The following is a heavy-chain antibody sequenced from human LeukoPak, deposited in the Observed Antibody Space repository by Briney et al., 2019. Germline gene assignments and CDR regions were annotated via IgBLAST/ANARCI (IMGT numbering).Heavy chain of an antibody. D-gene: IGHD3-22*01. Sequence: GGSLKLSCAASGFSFSSYSMGWVRQTPGKGLEWVSGISAGGGTTYYADSVKGRFTISRDNSKNTLYLQMNSLRVDDTAVYYCASPYDSSGYGFDYWGQGTLVTVSS. V-gene: IGHV3-23*01. CDR2: ISAGGGTT. CDR1: GFSFSSYS. CDR3: ASPYDSSGYGFDY. J-gene: IGHJ4*02.